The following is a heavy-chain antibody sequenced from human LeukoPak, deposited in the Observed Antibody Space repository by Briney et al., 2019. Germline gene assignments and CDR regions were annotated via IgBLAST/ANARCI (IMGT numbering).Heavy chain of an antibody. CDR2: IKQDGSEK. Sequence: GGSLRLSCAASGFTFSSYWMSWVRQAPGKGLEWVANIKQDGSEKYYVDSVKGRFTISRDNAKNSLYLQMNSLRAEDTAVYYCARTYYYDSSGYYRGRGAFDIWGQGTMVTVSS. J-gene: IGHJ3*02. D-gene: IGHD3-22*01. CDR1: GFTFSSYW. V-gene: IGHV3-7*01. CDR3: ARTYYYDSSGYYRGRGAFDI.